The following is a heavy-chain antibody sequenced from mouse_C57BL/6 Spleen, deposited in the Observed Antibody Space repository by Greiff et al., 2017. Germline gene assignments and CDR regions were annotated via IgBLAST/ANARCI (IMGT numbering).Heavy chain of an antibody. CDR2: INPGSGGT. Sequence: QVQLQQSGAELVRPGTSVKVSCKASGYAFTNYLIEWVKQRPGQGLEWIGVINPGSGGTNYNEKFKGKATLTADKSSSTAYMQLSSLTSEDSAVYFGARQRIYYDYDGYVDYWGQGTSVTVSS. J-gene: IGHJ4*01. D-gene: IGHD2-4*01. V-gene: IGHV1-54*01. CDR3: ARQRIYYDYDGYVDY. CDR1: GYAFTNYL.